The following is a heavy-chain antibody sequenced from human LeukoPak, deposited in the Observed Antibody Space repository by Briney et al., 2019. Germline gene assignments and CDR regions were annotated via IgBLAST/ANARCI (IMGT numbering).Heavy chain of an antibody. CDR2: IFSSSTYI. V-gene: IGHV3-21*06. Sequence: PGGSLRLSCAASGFAFNTYSMNWVRQAPGKGLEWVSFIFSSSTYIYYTDSVKGRFTISRDNTKNSLYLHMNSLRVEDTAIYYCARDYVWGSSESDYWGQGTLVTVSS. D-gene: IGHD7-27*01. J-gene: IGHJ4*02. CDR1: GFAFNTYS. CDR3: ARDYVWGSSESDY.